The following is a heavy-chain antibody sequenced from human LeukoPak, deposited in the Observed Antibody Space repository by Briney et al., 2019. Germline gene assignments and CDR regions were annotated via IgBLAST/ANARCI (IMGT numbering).Heavy chain of an antibody. J-gene: IGHJ6*03. CDR2: VSGGGLTT. CDR1: GFTFSSYA. V-gene: IGHV3-23*01. Sequence: PGGSLRLSCAASGFTFSSYAMSWVRQGPGEGLEWVSAVSGGGLTTYYADSMKGRFTISRDNSKNTVYLQLNNLRAEDTAVYYCAKRYSGSPFYYMDVWGKGTTVTVAS. CDR3: AKRYSGSPFYYMDV. D-gene: IGHD3-10*01.